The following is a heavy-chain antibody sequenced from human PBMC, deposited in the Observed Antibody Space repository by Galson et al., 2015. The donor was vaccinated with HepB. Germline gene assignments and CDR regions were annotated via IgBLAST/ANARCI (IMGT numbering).Heavy chain of an antibody. J-gene: IGHJ5*02. CDR2: ISSSGGST. D-gene: IGHD2-8*01. V-gene: IGHV3-23*01. CDR3: AKGLYVVWFDP. Sequence: SLRLSCAASGFTFSSYGMSWVRQAPGKGLEWVSGISSSGGSTHYADSVKGRFTISRDNSKNTLSLQMNSLRAEDTAIYYYAKGLYVVWFDPWGQGTLVTVSS. CDR1: GFTFSSYG.